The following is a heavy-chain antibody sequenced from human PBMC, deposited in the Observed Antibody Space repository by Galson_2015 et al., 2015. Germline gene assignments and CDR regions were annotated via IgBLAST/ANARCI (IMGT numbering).Heavy chain of an antibody. J-gene: IGHJ4*02. V-gene: IGHV3-15*01. CDR3: TTFLKVGNIVATNRGNY. Sequence: SLRLSCAASGFTFSNAWMSWVRQAPGKGLEWVGRIKSKTDGGTTDYAAPVKGRFTISRDDSKNTLYLQMNSLKTEDTAVYYCTTFLKVGNIVATNRGNYWGQGTPVTVSS. CDR2: IKSKTDGGTT. D-gene: IGHD5-12*01. CDR1: GFTFSNAW.